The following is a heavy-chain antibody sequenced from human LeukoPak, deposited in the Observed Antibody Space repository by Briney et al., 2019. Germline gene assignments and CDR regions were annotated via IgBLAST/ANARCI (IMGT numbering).Heavy chain of an antibody. J-gene: IGHJ6*02. Sequence: PSETLSLTCTVSGGSISSSSYYWGWVRQPPGKGLEWIGYIYYSGSTNYNPSLKSRVTISVDTSKNQFSLKLSSVTAADTAVYYCARDSGIAAAGSYYYYGMDVWGQGTTVTVSS. D-gene: IGHD6-13*01. V-gene: IGHV4-61*01. CDR2: IYYSGST. CDR1: GGSISSSSYY. CDR3: ARDSGIAAAGSYYYYGMDV.